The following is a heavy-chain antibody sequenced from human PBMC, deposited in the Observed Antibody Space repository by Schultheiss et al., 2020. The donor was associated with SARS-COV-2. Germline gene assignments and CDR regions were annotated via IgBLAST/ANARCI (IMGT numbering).Heavy chain of an antibody. CDR1: GYTFTSYG. D-gene: IGHD4-11*01. CDR3: ASTHDYSNYPNWFDP. V-gene: IGHV1-18*01. Sequence: ASVKVPCKASGYTFTSYGISWVRQAPGQGLEWMGWISAYNGNTNYAQKLQGRVTMTTDTSTSTAYMELRSLRSDDTAVYYCASTHDYSNYPNWFDPWGQGTLVTVSS. CDR2: ISAYNGNT. J-gene: IGHJ5*02.